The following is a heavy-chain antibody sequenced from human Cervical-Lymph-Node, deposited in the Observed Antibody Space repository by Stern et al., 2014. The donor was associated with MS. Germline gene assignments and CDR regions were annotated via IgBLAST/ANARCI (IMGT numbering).Heavy chain of an antibody. CDR3: AKDMAVQLWSPLGMDV. Sequence: EVQLVESGGGLVQPGGSLRLSCAASGFTFSSYAMSWVRQAPGKGLEWVSAIRGSGGSTYYADSVKGRFTISRDNSKNTLYLQMNSLRAEDTAVYYCAKDMAVQLWSPLGMDVWGQGTTVTVSS. D-gene: IGHD5-18*01. V-gene: IGHV3-23*04. CDR1: GFTFSSYA. CDR2: IRGSGGST. J-gene: IGHJ6*02.